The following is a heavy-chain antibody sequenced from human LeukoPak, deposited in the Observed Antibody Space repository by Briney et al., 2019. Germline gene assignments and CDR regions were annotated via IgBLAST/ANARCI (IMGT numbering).Heavy chain of an antibody. V-gene: IGHV1-3*01. Sequence: GASVKVSCKASGYTFTDYTMHWLRQAPGQRLGWMGWINGGSGNTKYSPEFQGRVTITRDTSASTAYMELSSLRSEDTAVYYCANPRYDSSGYYYVDWGQGTLVTVSS. J-gene: IGHJ4*02. CDR2: INGGSGNT. CDR3: ANPRYDSSGYYYVD. CDR1: GYTFTDYT. D-gene: IGHD3-22*01.